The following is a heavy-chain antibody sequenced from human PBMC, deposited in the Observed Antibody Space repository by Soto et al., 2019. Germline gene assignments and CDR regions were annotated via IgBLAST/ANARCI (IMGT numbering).Heavy chain of an antibody. CDR1: GFTFSDYA. V-gene: IGHV3-30*18. CDR3: AKGGRQWLVTSDFNY. CDR2: VSHDGRNT. Sequence: VQLVESGGGVVQPGRSLRLSCAASGFTFSDYAMHWVRQAPGKGVEWVAVVSHDGRNTHYADSVKGRFTISRDSSKNTVSLEVASLRAEATAVGYGAKGGRQWLVTSDFNYWGQGALVTVSS. J-gene: IGHJ4*02. D-gene: IGHD6-19*01.